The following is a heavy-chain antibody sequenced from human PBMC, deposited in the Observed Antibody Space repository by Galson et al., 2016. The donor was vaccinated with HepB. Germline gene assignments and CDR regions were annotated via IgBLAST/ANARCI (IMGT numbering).Heavy chain of an antibody. D-gene: IGHD4-17*01. CDR2: INAGNGNT. CDR1: GYTFTNYP. J-gene: IGHJ4*02. V-gene: IGHV1-3*01. Sequence: SVKVSCKASGYTFTNYPMHWVRQAPGQRLEWMGWINAGNGNTKYSQNFQGRVSITRDTSASTAYMDLNSLRSEDTAVYYCARYGDYYVFDYWGQGTLVTVSS. CDR3: ARYGDYYVFDY.